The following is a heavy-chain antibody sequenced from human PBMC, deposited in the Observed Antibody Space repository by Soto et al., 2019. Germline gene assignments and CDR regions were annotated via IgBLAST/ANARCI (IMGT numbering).Heavy chain of an antibody. J-gene: IGHJ6*02. Sequence: LRLSCAASGFTFSSYVMNWVRQAPGKGLEWVSSINTNGGSRYYADSVRSRFTISRDNAKNSLYLQMDSLRDDDTARYYCARSSTSGDVWGQGTTVTVSS. CDR3: ARSSTSGDV. D-gene: IGHD2-2*01. CDR1: GFTFSSYV. V-gene: IGHV3-21*01. CDR2: INTNGGSR.